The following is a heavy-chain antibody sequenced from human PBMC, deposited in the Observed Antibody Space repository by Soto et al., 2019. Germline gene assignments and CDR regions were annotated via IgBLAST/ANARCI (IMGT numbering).Heavy chain of an antibody. CDR2: ISYGGSYK. CDR1: GFTFSSYG. J-gene: IGHJ4*02. V-gene: IGHV3-30*18. Sequence: GGSLRLSCAASGFTFSSYGMHWVRQAPGKGLEWVAVISYGGSYKYFADSVKGRFTFSRDSSKNTLYLQMNSLRTEDTAVYYCAKGGDGYNHYFDYWGLGTLVTVSS. CDR3: AKGGDGYNHYFDY. D-gene: IGHD5-12*01.